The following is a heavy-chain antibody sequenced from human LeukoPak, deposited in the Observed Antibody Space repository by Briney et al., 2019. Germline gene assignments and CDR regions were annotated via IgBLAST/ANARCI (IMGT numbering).Heavy chain of an antibody. CDR2: ISSSGSTI. Sequence: PGGSLRLSCAASGFTFSDYYMSWIRQAPGKGLEWVSYISSSGSTIYYADSVKGRFTISRDNAKNSLYLQMNSLRAEDTAVYYCAREAFEYQLLLYYFDYWGQGTLVTVSS. CDR1: GFTFSDYY. J-gene: IGHJ4*02. V-gene: IGHV3-11*04. D-gene: IGHD2-2*01. CDR3: AREAFEYQLLLYYFDY.